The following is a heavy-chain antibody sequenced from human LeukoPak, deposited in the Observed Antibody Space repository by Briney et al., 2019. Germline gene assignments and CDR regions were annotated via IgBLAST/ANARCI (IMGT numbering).Heavy chain of an antibody. V-gene: IGHV1-2*02. CDR1: GYTFTGYY. CDR3: ARGAHYHDSSEGYDY. J-gene: IGHJ4*02. Sequence: ASVKVSCKASGYTFTGYYTHWVRQAPGQGLEWMGWISPNSGATNYAQKFQGRVTMTRDTTISTAYMELSRLRSDDTAIYYCARGAHYHDSSEGYDYWGQGTLVTVSS. CDR2: ISPNSGAT. D-gene: IGHD3-22*01.